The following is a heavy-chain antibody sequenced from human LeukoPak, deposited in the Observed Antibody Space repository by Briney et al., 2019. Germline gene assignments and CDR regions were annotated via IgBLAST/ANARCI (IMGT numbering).Heavy chain of an antibody. V-gene: IGHV3-33*01. CDR3: ARGSSGWSTRYYYYGMDV. D-gene: IGHD6-19*01. Sequence: PGGSLRLSCAASGFTFSGYGMHWVRQAPGKGLEWVAVIWYDGSNKYYADSVKGRFTISRDNSKNTLYLQMNSLRAEDTAVYYCARGSSGWSTRYYYYGMDVWGQGTTVTVSS. CDR2: IWYDGSNK. CDR1: GFTFSGYG. J-gene: IGHJ6*02.